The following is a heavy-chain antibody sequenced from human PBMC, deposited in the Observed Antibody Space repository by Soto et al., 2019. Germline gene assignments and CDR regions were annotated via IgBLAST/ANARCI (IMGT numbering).Heavy chain of an antibody. CDR3: ATRQAAAGTVPYYGMDV. CDR2: INPNSGGT. Sequence: ASVKVSCKASGYTFTGYYMHWVRQAPGQGLGWMGWINPNSGGTNYAQKFQGWVTMTRDTSISTAYMELSRLRSDDTAVYYCATRQAAAGTVPYYGMDVWGQGTTVTVSS. J-gene: IGHJ6*02. V-gene: IGHV1-2*04. D-gene: IGHD6-13*01. CDR1: GYTFTGYY.